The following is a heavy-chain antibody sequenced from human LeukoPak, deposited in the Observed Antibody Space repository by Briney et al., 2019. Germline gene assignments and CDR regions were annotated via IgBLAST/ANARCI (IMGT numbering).Heavy chain of an antibody. CDR2: ISGSGGST. CDR3: ARGIYPPYYDFWSGYPNWFDP. CDR1: GFTFSSYA. Sequence: GGSLRLSCAASGFTFSSYAMSWVRQAPGKGLEWVSAISGSGGSTYYADSVKGRFTISRDNAKNSLYLQMNSLRAEDTAVYYCARGIYPPYYDFWSGYPNWFDPWGQGTLVTVSS. D-gene: IGHD3-3*01. J-gene: IGHJ5*02. V-gene: IGHV3-23*01.